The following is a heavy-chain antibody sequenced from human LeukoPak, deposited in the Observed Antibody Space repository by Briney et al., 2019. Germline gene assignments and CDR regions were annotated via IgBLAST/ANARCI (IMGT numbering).Heavy chain of an antibody. CDR2: ISAYNGNT. V-gene: IGHV1-18*01. J-gene: IGHJ3*02. D-gene: IGHD6-19*01. CDR1: GYTFTSYG. Sequence: GASVKVSCKASGYTFTSYGISWVRQAPGQGLEWMRWISAYNGNTNYAQKLQGRVTMTTDTSTSTAYMELRSLRSDDTAVYYCARSIPTNGIAVPFDIWGPGTMVTVSS. CDR3: ARSIPTNGIAVPFDI.